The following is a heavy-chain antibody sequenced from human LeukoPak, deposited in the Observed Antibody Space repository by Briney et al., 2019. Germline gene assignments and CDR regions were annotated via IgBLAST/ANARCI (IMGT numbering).Heavy chain of an antibody. CDR2: INPNSGGT. D-gene: IGHD5-24*01. V-gene: IGHV1-2*02. Sequence: ASVKVSCKASGYTFTGYYMHWVRQAPGQGLEWMGWINPNSGGTKYAQKFQGRVTMTRDTSISTAYMELSRLRSDDTAVYYCARDNADGYNADYWGQGTLVTVSS. J-gene: IGHJ4*02. CDR3: ARDNADGYNADY. CDR1: GYTFTGYY.